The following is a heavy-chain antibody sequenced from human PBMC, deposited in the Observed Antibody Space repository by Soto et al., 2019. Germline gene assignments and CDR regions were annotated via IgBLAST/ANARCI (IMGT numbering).Heavy chain of an antibody. D-gene: IGHD5-12*01. CDR3: ARAGSGYGDAFDI. V-gene: IGHV4-59*01. CDR1: GGSISSYY. J-gene: IGHJ3*02. Sequence: SETLSLTCTVSGGSISSYYWSWIRQPPGKGLEWIGYIYYSGSTNYNPSLRSRVTISVDTSKNQFSLKLSSVTAADTAVYYCARAGSGYGDAFDIWGQGTMVTV. CDR2: IYYSGST.